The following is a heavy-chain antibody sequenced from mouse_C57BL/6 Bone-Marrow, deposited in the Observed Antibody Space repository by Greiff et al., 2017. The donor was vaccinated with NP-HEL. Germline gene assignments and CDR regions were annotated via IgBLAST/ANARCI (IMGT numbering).Heavy chain of an antibody. J-gene: IGHJ3*01. D-gene: IGHD1-1*01. CDR2: IWSGGST. V-gene: IGHV2-2*01. CDR3: ARHHYYGSSSFAY. CDR1: GFSLTSYG. Sequence: QVQLQQSGPGLVQPSQSLSITCTVSGFSLTSYGVHWVRQSPGKGLEWLGVIWSGGSTDYNAAFISRLSISKDNSKSQVFFKMNSLQADDTAIYYCARHHYYGSSSFAYWGQGTLVTVSA.